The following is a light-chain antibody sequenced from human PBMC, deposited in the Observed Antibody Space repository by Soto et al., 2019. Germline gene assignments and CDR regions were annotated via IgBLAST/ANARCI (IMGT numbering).Light chain of an antibody. CDR1: SGHSSYI. V-gene: IGLV4-60*03. CDR3: ETWDSISWV. Sequence: QLVLTQSSSASASLGSSVKLTCTLSSGHSSYIIAWHQQQPGKAPRYLMKLEGSGSYNKGSGIPDRFSGSSSGADHYLTISNLQSEDEADYFCETWDSISWVFGGGTKLTVL. CDR2: LEGSGSY. J-gene: IGLJ3*02.